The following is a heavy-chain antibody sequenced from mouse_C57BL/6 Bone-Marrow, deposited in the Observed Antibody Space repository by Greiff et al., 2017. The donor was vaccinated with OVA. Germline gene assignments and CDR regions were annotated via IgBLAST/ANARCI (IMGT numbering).Heavy chain of an antibody. CDR1: GFNIKDDY. CDR3: FPAGTNYG. J-gene: IGHJ2*01. CDR2: IDPENGDN. D-gene: IGHD4-1*01. V-gene: IGHV14-4*01. Sequence: VHVKQSGAELVRPGDSVKLSCTASGFNIKDDYMHWVKQRPEQGLEWIGRIDPENGDNDYASKFQGKATITEDSSSNTAYLQLSSLTSEATAFYYCFPAGTNYGWGQGTTLS.